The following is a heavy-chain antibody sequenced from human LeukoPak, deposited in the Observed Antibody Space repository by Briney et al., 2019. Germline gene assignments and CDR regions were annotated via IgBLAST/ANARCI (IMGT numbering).Heavy chain of an antibody. CDR1: GGSISSSSYY. CDR2: IYYSGST. CDR3: ARGYCSGDSCYSWFDP. D-gene: IGHD2-15*01. J-gene: IGHJ5*02. V-gene: IGHV4-39*01. Sequence: SETLSLTCTVSGGSISSSSYYWGWIRQPPGKGLEWIGSIYYSGSTYYNPSLKSRVTISVDTSKNQFSLKLSSVTAADTAVYYCARGYCSGDSCYSWFDPWGQGTLVTVSS.